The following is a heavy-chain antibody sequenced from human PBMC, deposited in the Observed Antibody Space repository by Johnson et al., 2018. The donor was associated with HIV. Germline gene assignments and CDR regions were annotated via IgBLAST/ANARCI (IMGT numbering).Heavy chain of an antibody. CDR1: GFTFSSYG. Sequence: VQLVESGGGVVQPGGSLRLSCAVSGFTFSSYGMHWVRQAPGKGLEWVAVISYDGSNKYYADSVKGRFTISRDNSKNTLYLQMNSLRAEDTAVYYCARTKGSYQEWDAFEIWGQGTMVTVSS. J-gene: IGHJ3*02. CDR3: ARTKGSYQEWDAFEI. CDR2: ISYDGSNK. D-gene: IGHD1-26*01. V-gene: IGHV3-30*19.